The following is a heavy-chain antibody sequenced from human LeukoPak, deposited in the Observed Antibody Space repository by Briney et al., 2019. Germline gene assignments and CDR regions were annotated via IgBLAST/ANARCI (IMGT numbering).Heavy chain of an antibody. D-gene: IGHD5-18*01. CDR3: AKDTPPAAMVSFLDY. J-gene: IGHJ4*02. CDR1: GFTFSSYA. V-gene: IGHV3-23*01. CDR2: ISGSVGST. Sequence: GGSLRLSCAASGFTFSSYAMSWVRQAPGKGLEWVSAISGSVGSTYYADSAKGRFTISRDNSKNTLYLQMNSLRAEDTAVYDCAKDTPPAAMVSFLDYWGQGTLVTVSS.